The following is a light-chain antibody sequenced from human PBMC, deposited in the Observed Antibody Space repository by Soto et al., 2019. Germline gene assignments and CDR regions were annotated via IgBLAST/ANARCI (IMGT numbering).Light chain of an antibody. J-gene: IGKJ2*01. CDR2: SSS. CDR3: LHDYNYPYT. V-gene: IGKV1-6*01. CDR1: QGIRNE. Sequence: AIRMTRSPSSLSASVGDRVTITCRASQGIRNELDWYQQKPAKAPRLLIYSSSTFQAGVPSRFSGSGSGTDFTLTITILQAEDTATYFCLHDYNYPYTFGQGTKLDIK.